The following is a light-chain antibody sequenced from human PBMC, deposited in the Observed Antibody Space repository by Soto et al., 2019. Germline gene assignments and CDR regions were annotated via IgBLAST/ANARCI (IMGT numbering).Light chain of an antibody. V-gene: IGKV3-20*01. J-gene: IGKJ1*01. CDR2: GAS. CDR3: QQYGSSQWT. Sequence: EIVMTQSPATLSVSPGERSTLSCVSSQSVSSSYLAWYQQKPGQAPRLLIYGASSRATGIPDRFSGSGSGTDFTLTISRLEPEDFAVYYCQQYGSSQWTFGQGTKVDI. CDR1: QSVSSSY.